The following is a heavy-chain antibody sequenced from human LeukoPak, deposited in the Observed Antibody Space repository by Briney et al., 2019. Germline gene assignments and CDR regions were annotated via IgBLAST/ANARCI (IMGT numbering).Heavy chain of an antibody. J-gene: IGHJ4*02. Sequence: GGSLRLSCAASGFTFSSYSMNWVRQAPGKGLEWVSSISSSSSYIYYADSVKGRFTISRDNAKNSLHLQVNSLRAEDTAVYYCARAMEYYYDSSGYDGYWGQGTLVTVSS. V-gene: IGHV3-21*01. CDR2: ISSSSSYI. CDR1: GFTFSSYS. D-gene: IGHD3-22*01. CDR3: ARAMEYYYDSSGYDGY.